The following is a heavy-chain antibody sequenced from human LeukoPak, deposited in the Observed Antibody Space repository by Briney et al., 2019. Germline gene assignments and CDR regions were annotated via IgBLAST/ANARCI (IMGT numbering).Heavy chain of an antibody. V-gene: IGHV3-7*01. CDR1: GFTFSRYW. Sequence: GGSLRLSCAPSGFTFSRYWMTWVRQPPGKGLEWVASIKGDGRQKYYLDSVKGRFTVSRDNAKNSVYLQMDSLRAEDTALYYCARDASRGFDSWGQGTLVTVSS. CDR3: ARDASRGFDS. J-gene: IGHJ4*02. CDR2: IKGDGRQK. D-gene: IGHD5-24*01.